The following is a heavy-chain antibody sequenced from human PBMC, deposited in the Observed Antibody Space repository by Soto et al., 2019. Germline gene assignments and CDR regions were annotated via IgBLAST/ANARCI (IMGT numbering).Heavy chain of an antibody. V-gene: IGHV4-39*01. D-gene: IGHD2-8*01. CDR2: VYYRGRS. CDR3: VSQRTSVLTQAYFDY. J-gene: IGHJ4*02. Sequence: SETLALTCTVSGGSVSNSNYYWGWIRQSPGKGLEWIGSVYYRGRSYSKSSVKSRVTISVDTSKNQFSLNLNSVTASDTAVYFCVSQRTSVLTQAYFDYWGPGALVTVSS. CDR1: GGSVSNSNYY.